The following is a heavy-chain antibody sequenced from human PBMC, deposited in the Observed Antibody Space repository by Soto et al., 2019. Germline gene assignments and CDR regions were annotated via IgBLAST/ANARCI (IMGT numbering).Heavy chain of an antibody. CDR2: INPNSGGT. V-gene: IGHV1-2*04. CDR3: AKGTTVVTPGAFDI. CDR1: GYTFTGYY. D-gene: IGHD4-17*01. J-gene: IGHJ3*02. Sequence: ASVKVSCKASGYTFTGYYMHWVRQAPGQGLEWMGWINPNSGGTNYAQKFQGWVTMTRDTSISTAYMELNSLRAEDTAVYYCAKGTTVVTPGAFDIWGQGTMVTVSS.